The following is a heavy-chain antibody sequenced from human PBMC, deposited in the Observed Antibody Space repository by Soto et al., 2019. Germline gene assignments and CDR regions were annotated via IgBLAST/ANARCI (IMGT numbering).Heavy chain of an antibody. Sequence: QVQLVESGGGVVQPGRSLRLSCAGSGFTFSTYGIHWVHQAPGKGLEWVAVISFDGSYKYYADSVKGRFTVSRDNSKNTLYLQMSSLRAEDTAVYYCAKDWAPSSAAYYFDYWGQGTLVTVSS. CDR3: AKDWAPSSAAYYFDY. CDR1: GFTFSTYG. CDR2: ISFDGSYK. V-gene: IGHV3-30*18. D-gene: IGHD6-19*01. J-gene: IGHJ4*02.